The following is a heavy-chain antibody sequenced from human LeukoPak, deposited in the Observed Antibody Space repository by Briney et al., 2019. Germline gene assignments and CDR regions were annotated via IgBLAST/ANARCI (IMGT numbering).Heavy chain of an antibody. J-gene: IGHJ4*02. D-gene: IGHD6-19*01. CDR2: IKGDGSDK. Sequence: GGSLRLSCAASGFTFSDYWMTWVRQAPGKGLQWAAHIKGDGSDKYYVDSLKGRFTISRDNAKTSLYLQMDSLRAEDTAVYYCAIWSSGWQFDYWGPGTLVSVSS. V-gene: IGHV3-7*05. CDR3: AIWSSGWQFDY. CDR1: GFTFSDYW.